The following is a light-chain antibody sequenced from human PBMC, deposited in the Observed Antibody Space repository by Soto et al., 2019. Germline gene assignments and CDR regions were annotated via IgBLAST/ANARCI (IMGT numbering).Light chain of an antibody. CDR3: QSYDPTLRTSL. J-gene: IGLJ2*01. Sequence: QSVLTQPPSASGTPGQRITISCSGGDSNIGSSPVFWYQQFPGAAPKLLIHSNNNRPSGVPDRFSGSKSGTSASLAIAGLQADDEADYYCQSYDPTLRTSLFGGGTKVTVL. CDR1: DSNIGSSP. CDR2: SNN. V-gene: IGLV1-44*01.